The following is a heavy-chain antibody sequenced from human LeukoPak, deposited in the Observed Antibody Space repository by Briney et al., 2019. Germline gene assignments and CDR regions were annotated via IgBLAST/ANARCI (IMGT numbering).Heavy chain of an antibody. Sequence: SETLSLTCTVSGYSISSGYYWGWIRQPPGKGLEWIGSIYHSGSTYYNPSLKSRVTISVDTSKNQFSLKLSSVTAADTAVYYCARVTKVRGYNWFDPWGQGTLVTVSS. J-gene: IGHJ5*02. CDR2: IYHSGST. CDR3: ARVTKVRGYNWFDP. D-gene: IGHD3-10*01. V-gene: IGHV4-38-2*02. CDR1: GYSISSGYY.